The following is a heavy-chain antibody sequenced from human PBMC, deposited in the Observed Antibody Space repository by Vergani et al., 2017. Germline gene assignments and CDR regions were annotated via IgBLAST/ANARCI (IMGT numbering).Heavy chain of an antibody. J-gene: IGHJ4*02. CDR2: INHSGST. V-gene: IGHV4-34*01. Sequence: QVQLQQWGAGLLKPSETLSLTCAVYGGSFSGYYWSWIRQPPGKGLGWIGEINHSGSTNYNPSLKSRVTISVDTSKNQFSLKLSSVTAAETAVYYCARGRGWDFDYWGQGTLVTVSS. CDR3: ARGRGWDFDY. D-gene: IGHD1-26*01. CDR1: GGSFSGYY.